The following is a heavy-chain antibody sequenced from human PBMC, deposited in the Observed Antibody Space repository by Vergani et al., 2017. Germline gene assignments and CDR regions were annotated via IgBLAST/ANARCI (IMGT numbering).Heavy chain of an antibody. V-gene: IGHV1-8*01. CDR3: VTGRGIY. J-gene: IGHJ4*02. CDR2: MNPNSGNT. D-gene: IGHD6-13*01. CDR1: GYTFTSYD. Sequence: QVQLAQSGAEVKKPGASVKVSCKAAGYTFTSYDINWVRQATGQGLEWMGWMNPNSGNTGYAQKFQGRVTMTRKTSISTAYMELCSLRSDDTAVYYCVTGRGIYWGQGTLVTVSS.